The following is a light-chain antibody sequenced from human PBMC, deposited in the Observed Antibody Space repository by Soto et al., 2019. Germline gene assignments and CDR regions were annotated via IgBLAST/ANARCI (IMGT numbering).Light chain of an antibody. CDR3: QQYYTPLRT. V-gene: IGKV4-1*01. J-gene: IGKJ1*01. CDR2: WAS. Sequence: DIVMTQSPDSLAVSLGERATINCKSSQSVLYSSNNKNYLAWYQQKPGQPPQLLIYWASTRESGVPDRFSGSGSGTDFTLTITSLQAEDVAVYYCQQYYTPLRTFGQGTRVEI. CDR1: QSVLYSSNNKNY.